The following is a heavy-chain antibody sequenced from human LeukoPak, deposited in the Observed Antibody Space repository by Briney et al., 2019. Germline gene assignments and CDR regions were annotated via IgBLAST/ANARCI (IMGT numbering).Heavy chain of an antibody. D-gene: IGHD6-6*01. CDR2: IYHSGST. V-gene: IGHV4-38-2*01. CDR1: GYSISSGYY. CDR3: ARRSRIAARPFDY. J-gene: IGHJ4*02. Sequence: SETLSLTCAVSGYSISSGYYWCCIRQPPGKGLGWFGSIYHSGSTYYNPSLKSRVTISVDTSKNPFSLKLSCVTAADTPVYYCARRSRIAARPFDYWGQGTLVTVSS.